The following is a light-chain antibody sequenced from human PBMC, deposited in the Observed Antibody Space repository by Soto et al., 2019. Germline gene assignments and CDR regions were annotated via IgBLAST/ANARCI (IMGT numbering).Light chain of an antibody. CDR2: SAS. J-gene: IGKJ2*01. Sequence: DIQMTQSPSSLSASVGDRVTITCRASQSISTYLNWYQQRLGKAPKLLMYSASRLQSGVSSRFSGSGSGTDFTLSISSLQPEDFATYYCQQSYNSPYTVGQGTKVDSK. V-gene: IGKV1-39*01. CDR1: QSISTY. CDR3: QQSYNSPYT.